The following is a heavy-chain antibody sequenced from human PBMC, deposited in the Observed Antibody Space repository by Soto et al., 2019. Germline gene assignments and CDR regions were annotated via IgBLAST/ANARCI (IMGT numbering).Heavy chain of an antibody. CDR1: GTTFSSYA. D-gene: IGHD1-1*01. CDR2: IIPIFGTA. J-gene: IGHJ6*02. V-gene: IGHV1-69*12. Sequence: QVQLVQSGAEVKKPGSSVKVSCKASGTTFSSYAITWVRQAPGQGLEWMGGIIPIFGTANYAQKFQGRVTITADESTSTAYMELSSLRSEDTAVYYCASQTGTTGNYYSGMDGWGQGTTVTVSS. CDR3: ASQTGTTGNYYSGMDG.